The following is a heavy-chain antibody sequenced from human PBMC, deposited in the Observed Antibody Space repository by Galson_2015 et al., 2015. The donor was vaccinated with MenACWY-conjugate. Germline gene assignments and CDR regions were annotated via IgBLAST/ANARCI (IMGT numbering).Heavy chain of an antibody. CDR2: IKQDGSEK. Sequence: SLRLSCAASGFTFSTYWLTWVRQAPGKGLEWVANIKQDGSEKYYVDSLKGRFTISRDDAKNSLYLQMSSRRVEDTAVYNCAREGEGHYGTANIDSWGPRPRFSVSS. CDR1: GFTFSTYW. CDR3: AREGEGHYGTANIDS. V-gene: IGHV3-7*03. J-gene: IGHJ4*02. D-gene: IGHD3-10*01.